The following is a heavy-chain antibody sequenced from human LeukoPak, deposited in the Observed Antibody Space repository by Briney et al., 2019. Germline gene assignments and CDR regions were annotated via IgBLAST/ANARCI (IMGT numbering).Heavy chain of an antibody. V-gene: IGHV1-18*01. Sequence: ASVKVSCTASGYTFTNYGLSWVRQAPGQGLEWMGWISAYNGYTNYAQKLQGRVTMTTDTSTTTAYMELRSLRSDDTAVYYCARVTAWFDYWGQGTLVTVSS. CDR1: GYTFTNYG. CDR2: ISAYNGYT. J-gene: IGHJ4*02. CDR3: ARVTAWFDY.